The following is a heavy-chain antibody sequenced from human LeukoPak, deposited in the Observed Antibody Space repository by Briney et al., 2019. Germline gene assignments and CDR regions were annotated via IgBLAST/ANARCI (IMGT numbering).Heavy chain of an antibody. CDR3: VKLGVTGTTLYYFDY. V-gene: IGHV3-64D*09. J-gene: IGHJ4*02. Sequence: GGSLRLSCAASGFTFSSYWVHWVRQAPGKGLEYVSAISSNGGSTYYADSVKGRFTISRDNSKNTLYLQMSSLRAEDTAVYYCVKLGVTGTTLYYFDYWGQGTLVTVSS. CDR1: GFTFSSYW. D-gene: IGHD1-7*01. CDR2: ISSNGGST.